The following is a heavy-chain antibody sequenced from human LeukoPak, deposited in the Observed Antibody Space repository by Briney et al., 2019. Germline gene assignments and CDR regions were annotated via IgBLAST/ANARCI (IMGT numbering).Heavy chain of an antibody. V-gene: IGHV3-30*02. Sequence: GGSLRLSCAASGFTFSSYGMHWVRQAPGKGLEWVAFIRYDGSNKYYADSVKGRFTISRDNSKNTLYLQMNSLRAEDTAVYYCAKVATRAVTSHAFDIWGQGTMVTVSS. CDR1: GFTFSSYG. CDR2: IRYDGSNK. J-gene: IGHJ3*02. CDR3: AKVATRAVTSHAFDI. D-gene: IGHD3-10*01.